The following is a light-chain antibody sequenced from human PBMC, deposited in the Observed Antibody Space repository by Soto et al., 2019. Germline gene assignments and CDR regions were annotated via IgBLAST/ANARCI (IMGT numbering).Light chain of an antibody. CDR2: DAS. Sequence: DIQMTQSPSSLSASVGDRVTITCQASQDISNYLNWYQHNPGKAPKRLIYDASNLETGVPSRFSGSRSGTDFTFTISSLQPEDIATYYCQQYDHLPFTFGPGTKVDI. V-gene: IGKV1-33*01. J-gene: IGKJ3*01. CDR3: QQYDHLPFT. CDR1: QDISNY.